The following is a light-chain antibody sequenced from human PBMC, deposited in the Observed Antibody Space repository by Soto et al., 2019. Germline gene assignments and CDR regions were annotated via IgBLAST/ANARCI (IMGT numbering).Light chain of an antibody. Sequence: DIQLTQSPSFLSASAGDRVTITCRASQGISNYLAWYQQKPGKVPQLLIYAASTLQSGVPSRFSGSGSGTEFTLTISSLQPEDFATYYCQELKSYLYTFGQWTKLDIK. CDR3: QELKSYLYT. J-gene: IGKJ2*01. CDR1: QGISNY. CDR2: AAS. V-gene: IGKV1-9*01.